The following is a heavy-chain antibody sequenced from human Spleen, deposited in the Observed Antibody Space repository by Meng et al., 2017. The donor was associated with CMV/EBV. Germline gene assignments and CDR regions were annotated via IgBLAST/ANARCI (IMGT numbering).Heavy chain of an antibody. CDR3: AKARRGCPSTSCSSDY. J-gene: IGHJ4*02. Sequence: GESLKISCAASGFTVSSNYMSWVRQAPGKGLEWVSVISGSGGTTYYADSVRGRFPISRDNSKNTLYLQMNSLRAEDTAVYYCAKARRGCPSTSCSSDYWGQGTLVTVSS. D-gene: IGHD2-2*01. CDR1: GFTVSSNY. V-gene: IGHV3-23*01. CDR2: ISGSGGTT.